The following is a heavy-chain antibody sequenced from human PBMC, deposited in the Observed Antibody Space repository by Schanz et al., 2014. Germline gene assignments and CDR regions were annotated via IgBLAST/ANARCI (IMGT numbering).Heavy chain of an antibody. D-gene: IGHD3-3*01. CDR2: IHQSGGT. CDR3: AKFLYDDPS. J-gene: IGHJ5*02. Sequence: QVQLQESGPGLVKPSETLSLTCSVSGGDLGNYYWSWIRQPPGKGLEWIGYIHQSGGTNYNPSLKSRVTILVDTPKNQFPRRLPSLTAADTAVYYCAKFLYDDPSWGQGTLVTVSS. V-gene: IGHV4-59*08. CDR1: GGDLGNYY.